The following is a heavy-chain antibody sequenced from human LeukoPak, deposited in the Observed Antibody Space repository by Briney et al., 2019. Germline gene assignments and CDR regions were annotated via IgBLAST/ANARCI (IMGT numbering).Heavy chain of an antibody. Sequence: SETLSLTCTVSGDSISSSSYYWGWICQPPGKGLEWIGSIYSSGSTYYNSSLKSRVTLSVDTPKNQFSLKLTSVTAADTAVYYCARSPDSSSYDYWGQGTLVTVSS. D-gene: IGHD6-6*01. CDR1: GDSISSSSYY. CDR2: IYSSGST. V-gene: IGHV4-39*07. J-gene: IGHJ4*02. CDR3: ARSPDSSSYDY.